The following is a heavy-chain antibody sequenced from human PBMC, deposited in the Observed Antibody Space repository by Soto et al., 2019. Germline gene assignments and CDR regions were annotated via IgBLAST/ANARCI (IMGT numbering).Heavy chain of an antibody. Sequence: EVQLLESGGGLVQPGGSQRLSCSSSAFTVSNYEMNWVRQAPGKGLEWVSYISRSGTTISYADSVKGRFTISRDNAKNSLYLQMNSLRAEDTAVYYCVRDHSSSWFYFDYWGQGTLVTVSS. CDR3: VRDHSSSWFYFDY. CDR2: ISRSGTTI. CDR1: AFTVSNYE. D-gene: IGHD6-13*01. J-gene: IGHJ4*02. V-gene: IGHV3-48*03.